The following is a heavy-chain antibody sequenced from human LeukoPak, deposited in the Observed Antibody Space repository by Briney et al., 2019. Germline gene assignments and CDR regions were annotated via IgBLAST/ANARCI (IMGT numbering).Heavy chain of an antibody. Sequence: SQTLSLTCTVSGGSISGASYYWSWIRQPAGKGLEWIGRIYTSGSTSYNPSLKSRVTISLDTSKNQFSLKLSSVTAADTAIYYCARLYGSGTSDDCWSQGTLVTVSS. V-gene: IGHV4-61*02. CDR2: IYTSGST. D-gene: IGHD3-10*01. CDR1: GGSISGASYY. CDR3: ARLYGSGTSDDC. J-gene: IGHJ4*02.